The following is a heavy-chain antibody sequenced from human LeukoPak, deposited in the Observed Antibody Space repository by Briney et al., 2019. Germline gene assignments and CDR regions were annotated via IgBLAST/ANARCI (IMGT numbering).Heavy chain of an antibody. J-gene: IGHJ1*01. CDR3: ARHTICSSDTCSTHFDH. V-gene: IGHV5-51*01. CDR1: GYSFTSYW. Sequence: GESLKISCKGSGYSFTSYWIGWVRQMPGKGLEWMGIIYPGDSDARYSPSFQGQVTISADKSISTAYLQWSSLKASDTAMYYCARHTICSSDTCSTHFDHWGQGTLVTVSS. D-gene: IGHD1-26*01. CDR2: IYPGDSDA.